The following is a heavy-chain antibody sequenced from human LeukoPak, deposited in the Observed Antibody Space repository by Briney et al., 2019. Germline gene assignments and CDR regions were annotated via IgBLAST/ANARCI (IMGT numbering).Heavy chain of an antibody. V-gene: IGHV1-18*04. Sequence: GASVKVSCKASGYTFTGYYMHWVRQAPGQGLEWMGWINPNSGNTNYAQKLQGRVTMTTDTSTSTAYMELRSLRSDDTAVYYCAVLYSSSLGGFDYWGQGTLVTVSS. J-gene: IGHJ4*02. CDR2: INPNSGNT. D-gene: IGHD6-13*01. CDR1: GYTFTGYY. CDR3: AVLYSSSLGGFDY.